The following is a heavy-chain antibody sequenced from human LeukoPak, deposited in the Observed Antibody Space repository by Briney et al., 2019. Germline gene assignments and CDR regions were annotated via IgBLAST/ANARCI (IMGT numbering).Heavy chain of an antibody. CDR1: GFTFSSYE. CDR3: ARYHYGDLDYFDY. Sequence: GGSLRLSCAASGFTFSSYEMNWVRQAPGKGLEWVSYISSTGSNIYYADSVRGRFTISRDNAKNSLFLQMNSLRAEDTAVYYCARYHYGDLDYFDYWGQGTLVTVSS. CDR2: ISSTGSNI. V-gene: IGHV3-48*03. J-gene: IGHJ4*02. D-gene: IGHD4-17*01.